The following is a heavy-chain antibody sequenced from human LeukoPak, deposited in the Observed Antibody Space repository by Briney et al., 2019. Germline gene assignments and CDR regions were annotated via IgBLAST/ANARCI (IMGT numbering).Heavy chain of an antibody. CDR1: GFTFNDYW. CDR2: IKQDGSER. D-gene: IGHD1-7*01. CDR3: ARGWNYAFRFDS. J-gene: IGHJ4*02. V-gene: IGHV3-7*01. Sequence: PGGSLRLSCAASGFTFNDYWMTWVRQAPGKGLEWVAHIKQDGSERYYGYSVKGRFTISRDNAKNLVYLQMNSLGAEDTALYYCARGWNYAFRFDSWGQGTLVTVSS.